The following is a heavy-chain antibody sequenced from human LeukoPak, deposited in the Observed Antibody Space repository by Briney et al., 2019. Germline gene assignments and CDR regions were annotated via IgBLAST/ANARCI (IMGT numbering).Heavy chain of an antibody. J-gene: IGHJ4*02. V-gene: IGHV3-7*01. CDR1: GFNFSSYW. D-gene: IGHD2-2*02. CDR2: IKQDGSVK. Sequence: GGTLRLSCAASGFNFSSYWMIWVRQAPGKGLEWVANIKQDGSVKNYVDSVKGRFTISRDNAKNSLYLQMNSLRAEDTAVYYCARDSRFGYCSSTSCYTYFDYWGQGTLVTVSS. CDR3: ARDSRFGYCSSTSCYTYFDY.